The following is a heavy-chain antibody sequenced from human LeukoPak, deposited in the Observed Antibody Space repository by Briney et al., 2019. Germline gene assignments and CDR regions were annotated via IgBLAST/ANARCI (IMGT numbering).Heavy chain of an antibody. J-gene: IGHJ3*02. CDR1: GFTFTSHE. CDR3: AKDIVVVPAATDAFDI. D-gene: IGHD2-2*01. CDR2: ISGSGGST. Sequence: GGSLRLSCAASGFTFTSHEMNWVRQAPGKGLEWVSAISGSGGSTYYADSVKGRFTISRDNSKNTLYLQMNSLRAEDTAVYYCAKDIVVVPAATDAFDIWGQGTMVTVSS. V-gene: IGHV3-23*01.